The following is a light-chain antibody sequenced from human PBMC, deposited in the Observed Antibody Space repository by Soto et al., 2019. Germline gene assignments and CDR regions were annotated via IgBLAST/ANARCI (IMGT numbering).Light chain of an antibody. J-gene: IGLJ1*01. Sequence: QSALTQPASVSGSPGQSITISCTGTSSDVGGYNYVSWYQQHPGKAPKLMIYDVSNRPSGVSNRFSGSKSGNTASLTISGLQAEDEADYYCSSYTSSSTLEYVFVTGTKVTVL. CDR1: SSDVGGYNY. CDR3: SSYTSSSTLEYV. V-gene: IGLV2-14*01. CDR2: DVS.